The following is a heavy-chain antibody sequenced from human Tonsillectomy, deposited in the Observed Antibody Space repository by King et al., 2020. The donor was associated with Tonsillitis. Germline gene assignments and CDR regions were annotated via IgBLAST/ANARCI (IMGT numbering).Heavy chain of an antibody. J-gene: IGHJ3*02. D-gene: IGHD3-3*01. CDR3: AGYSDGSGTADAFDI. V-gene: IGHV3-7*03. Sequence: VQLVESGGGLVQPGGSLRLSCVASAFTFSTYWMSWVRQAPGKGLEWVANIKQYGSEKYYVDSVKGRFTISRDNAKNSLYLQMNSLRVEDTAVYYCAGYSDGSGTADAFDIWGQGTMVTVSS. CDR2: IKQYGSEK. CDR1: AFTFSTYW.